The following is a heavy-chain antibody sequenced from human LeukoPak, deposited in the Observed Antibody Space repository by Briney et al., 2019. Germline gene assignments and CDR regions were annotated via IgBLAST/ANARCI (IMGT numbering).Heavy chain of an antibody. CDR3: ARGGGPYSGSYIDY. J-gene: IGHJ4*02. CDR2: INHSGST. D-gene: IGHD1-26*01. CDR1: GGSFSGYY. Sequence: PSETLSLTCAVYGGSFSGYYWSWIRQPPGKGLEWIGEINHSGSTNYNPSLKSRVTISVDTSKNQFSLKLSSVTAADTAVYYCARGGGPYSGSYIDYWGQGTLVTVSS. V-gene: IGHV4-34*01.